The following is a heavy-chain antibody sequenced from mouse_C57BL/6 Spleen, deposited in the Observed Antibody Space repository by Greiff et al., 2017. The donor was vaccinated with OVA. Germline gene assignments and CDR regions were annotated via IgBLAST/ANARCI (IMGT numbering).Heavy chain of an antibody. CDR1: GYTFTSYW. D-gene: IGHD2-3*01. CDR2: IDPSDSYT. CDR3: ARSPRMIDGRKYAMDY. V-gene: IGHV1-69*01. Sequence: VQLQQPGAELVMPGASVKLSCKASGYTFTSYWMHWVKQRPGQGLEWIGEIDPSDSYTNYNQKFKGQYTLTVDKSSSTAYMQLSSLTSEDSAVYYCARSPRMIDGRKYAMDYWGQGTSVTVSS. J-gene: IGHJ4*01.